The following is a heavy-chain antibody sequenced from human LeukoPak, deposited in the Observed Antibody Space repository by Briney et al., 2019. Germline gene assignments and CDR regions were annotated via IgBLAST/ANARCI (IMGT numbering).Heavy chain of an antibody. D-gene: IGHD1-26*01. J-gene: IGHJ4*02. CDR2: ISPSGNSK. CDR3: ARDGLMGATGYDYFDY. CDR1: GFTFSSYT. V-gene: IGHV3-21*01. Sequence: PGGSLRLSCAASGFTFSSYTMNWVRQAPGKGLEWVSSISPSGNSKYHADSVKGRFTISRDNSKNTLYLQMNSLRAEDTAVYYCARDGLMGATGYDYFDYWGQGTLVTVSS.